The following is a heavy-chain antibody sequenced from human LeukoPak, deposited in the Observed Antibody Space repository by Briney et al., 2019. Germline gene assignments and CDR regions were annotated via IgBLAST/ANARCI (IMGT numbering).Heavy chain of an antibody. V-gene: IGHV3-33*08. D-gene: IGHD4-23*01. CDR2: IWYDGSNK. J-gene: IGHJ4*02. CDR1: GFTFSSYW. Sequence: PGGSLRLSCAASGFTFSSYWMNWVRQAPGKGLEWVALIWYDGSNKYYADSVKGRFTISRDNSKNTLYLQMNSLRAEDTAVYYCASGGGYGGFDFWGQGTLVTVSS. CDR3: ASGGGYGGFDF.